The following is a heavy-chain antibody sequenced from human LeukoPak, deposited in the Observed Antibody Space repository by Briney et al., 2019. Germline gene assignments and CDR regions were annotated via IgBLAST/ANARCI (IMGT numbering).Heavy chain of an antibody. J-gene: IGHJ3*02. Sequence: VASVKVSCKASGGTFSSYAISWVRQAPGQGLEWMGWINPNSGGTNYAQKFQGRVTMTRDTSISTAYMELSRLRSDDTAVYYCARDQPLASSSDAFDIWGQGTMVTVSS. D-gene: IGHD1-14*01. CDR3: ARDQPLASSSDAFDI. V-gene: IGHV1-2*02. CDR2: INPNSGGT. CDR1: GGTFSSYA.